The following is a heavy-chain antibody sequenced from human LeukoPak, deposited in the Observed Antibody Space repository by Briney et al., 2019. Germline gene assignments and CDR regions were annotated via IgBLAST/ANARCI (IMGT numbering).Heavy chain of an antibody. V-gene: IGHV1-46*01. CDR1: GYTFTSYY. D-gene: IGHD2-2*01. CDR3: ARDFGGSSSRNEDYYYYYYMDV. J-gene: IGHJ6*03. CDR2: INPSGGST. Sequence: ASVKVSCKASGYTFTSYYMHWVRQAPGQGLEWMGIINPSGGSTSYAQKFQGRVTMTRDMSTSTVYMELSSLRSEDTAVYYCARDFGGSSSRNEDYYYYYYMDVWGKGTTVTVCS.